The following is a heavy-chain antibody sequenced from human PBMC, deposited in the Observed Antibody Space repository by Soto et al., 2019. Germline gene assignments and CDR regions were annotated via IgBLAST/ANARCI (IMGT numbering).Heavy chain of an antibody. J-gene: IGHJ4*02. CDR1: GVTVGNNY. CDR3: ARNVPVTALGY. V-gene: IGHV3-66*01. Sequence: EVRLVESGGGLVQPGGSLRLSCAASGVTVGNNYMSWVRQAPGKGLEWVSVTYRGGDTRYADSLKGRFTMSRDSTKNTVYLQMDSLRAEDTAVYFCARNVPVTALGYWGQGSLVTVSS. CDR2: TYRGGDT. D-gene: IGHD4-17*01.